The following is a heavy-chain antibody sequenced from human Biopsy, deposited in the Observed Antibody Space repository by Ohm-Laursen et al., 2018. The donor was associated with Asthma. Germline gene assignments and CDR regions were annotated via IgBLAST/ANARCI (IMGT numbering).Heavy chain of an antibody. CDR2: VYYSGST. D-gene: IGHD2-21*02. CDR1: GGSINNFY. Sequence: TLSLTCPVSGGSINNFYWSWIRQPPGKGLESIGHVYYSGSTNYNPSLKSRVIISIDASKNQFSLKLTSVTAADTAVYYCARGVDRVTGLLDHFDSWGQGTLVTVSS. J-gene: IGHJ4*02. CDR3: ARGVDRVTGLLDHFDS. V-gene: IGHV4-59*01.